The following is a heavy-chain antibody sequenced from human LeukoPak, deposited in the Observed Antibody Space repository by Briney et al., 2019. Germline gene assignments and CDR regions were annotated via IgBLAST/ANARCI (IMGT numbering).Heavy chain of an antibody. CDR2: IYYSGST. CDR3: ARHVRYSSGWYGSTDY. J-gene: IGHJ4*02. CDR1: GGSISSSSYY. V-gene: IGHV4-39*01. D-gene: IGHD6-19*01. Sequence: SETLSLTCTVSGGSISSSSYYWGWIRQPPGKGLEWIGSIYYSGSTCYNPSLKSRVTISVDTSKNQFSLKLSSVTAADTAVYYCARHVRYSSGWYGSTDYWGQGTLVTVSS.